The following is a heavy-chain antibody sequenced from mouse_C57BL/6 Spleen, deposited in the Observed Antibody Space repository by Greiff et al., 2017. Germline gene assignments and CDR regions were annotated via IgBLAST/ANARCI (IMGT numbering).Heavy chain of an antibody. V-gene: IGHV5-17*01. CDR3: ARRLYDGYVAMDY. D-gene: IGHD2-3*01. J-gene: IGHJ4*01. CDR1: GFTFSDYG. CDR2: ISSGSSTI. Sequence: EVQLVEPGGGLVKPGASLKLSCAASGFTFSDYGMHWVRQAPEQGLEWVAYISSGSSTIYYADTLKGRVTISRDNATNTLFLQMTSLRSEDTAMYYCARRLYDGYVAMDYWGQGTSVTVSS.